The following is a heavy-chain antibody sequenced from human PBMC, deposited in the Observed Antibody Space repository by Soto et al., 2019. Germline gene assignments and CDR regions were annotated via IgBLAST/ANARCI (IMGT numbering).Heavy chain of an antibody. V-gene: IGHV4-30-2*01. J-gene: IGHJ5*02. Sequence: SETLSHTCTVSGGSISSGCYSWSCIQQKPGKGLEWIGYIHHSGSTYYIPSLKSLVTISVDWSKNQFSLKLCFVTAADTAVYYCARVPDRWGQGTLVTVSS. CDR1: GGSISSGCYS. CDR3: ARVPDR. D-gene: IGHD2-2*01. CDR2: IHHSGST.